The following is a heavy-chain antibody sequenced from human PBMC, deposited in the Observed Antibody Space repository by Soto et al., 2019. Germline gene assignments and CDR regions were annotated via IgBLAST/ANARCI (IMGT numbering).Heavy chain of an antibody. D-gene: IGHD3-9*01. CDR3: ARDPLYYDILTGYYSGDAFDI. Sequence: GASVKVSCKASGYTFTSYGISWVRQAPGQGLEWMGWISAYNGNTNYAQKLQGRVTMTTDTSTSTAYMELRSLRSDDTAVYYCARDPLYYDILTGYYSGDAFDIWGQGTVVTVSS. CDR2: ISAYNGNT. V-gene: IGHV1-18*01. J-gene: IGHJ3*02. CDR1: GYTFTSYG.